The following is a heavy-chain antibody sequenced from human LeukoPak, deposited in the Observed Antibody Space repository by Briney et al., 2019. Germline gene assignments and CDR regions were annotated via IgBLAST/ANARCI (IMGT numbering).Heavy chain of an antibody. CDR1: GFTFSNYA. CDR2: ISYDGSNK. D-gene: IGHD3-10*01. Sequence: GRSLRPSCAASGFTFSNYAMHWVRQAPGKGLEWVAVISYDGSNKYYADSVKGRFTISRDNSKNTLYLQMNSLRAEDTAVYYCARDRPTVVRGVLVYWGQGTLVTVSS. J-gene: IGHJ4*02. CDR3: ARDRPTVVRGVLVY. V-gene: IGHV3-30-3*01.